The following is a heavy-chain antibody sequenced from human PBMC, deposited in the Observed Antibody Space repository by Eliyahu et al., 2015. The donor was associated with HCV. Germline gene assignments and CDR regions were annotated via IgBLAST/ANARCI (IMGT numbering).Heavy chain of an antibody. J-gene: IGHJ5*02. V-gene: IGHV1-69*02. D-gene: IGHD1-7*01. CDR3: ASTGTGTTFGFLEGWFDP. CDR1: GGTFSSYT. CDR2: IIPILGIA. Sequence: QVQLVQSGAEVKKPGPSVKVSCKASGGTFSSYTISWVRQAPGQGLEWMGRIIPILGIANYAQKFQGRVTITADKSTSTAYMELSSLRSEDTAVYYCASTGTGTTFGFLEGWFDPWGQGTLVTVSS.